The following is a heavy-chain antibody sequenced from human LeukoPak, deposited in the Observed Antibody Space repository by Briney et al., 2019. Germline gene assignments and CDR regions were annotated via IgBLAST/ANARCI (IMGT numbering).Heavy chain of an antibody. J-gene: IGHJ5*02. V-gene: IGHV1-2*02. D-gene: IGHD3-10*01. CDR1: GYTFTGYY. CDR2: INPNSGGT. Sequence: ASVKVSCKASGYTFTGYYMHWVRQAPGQGLEWMGWINPNSGGTNYAQKFQGRVTMTTDTSTSTACMELRSLRSDDTAVYYCARDGFRYFGSGSYYVGSWFDPWGQGTLVTVSS. CDR3: ARDGFRYFGSGSYYVGSWFDP.